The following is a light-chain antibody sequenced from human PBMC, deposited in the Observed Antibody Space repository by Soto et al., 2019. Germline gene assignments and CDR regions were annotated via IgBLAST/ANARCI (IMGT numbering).Light chain of an antibody. V-gene: IGKV3-15*01. CDR1: QSVSTN. CDR3: QQYSSSPS. J-gene: IGKJ5*01. CDR2: GAS. Sequence: EIVMTQSPATLSVSPGERATLSCRASQSVSTNLAWYQQKPGQVPSLLIYGASTRASGIPARFSGSGSGTEFTLTIGSLQSEDFAVYYCQQYSSSPSFGQGTRLEN.